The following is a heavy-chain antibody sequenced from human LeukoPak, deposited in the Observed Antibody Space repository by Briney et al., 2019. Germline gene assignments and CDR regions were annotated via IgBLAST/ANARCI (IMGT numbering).Heavy chain of an antibody. CDR2: INHSGST. V-gene: IGHV4-34*01. CDR1: GGSFSGYY. CDR3: ARGDFDY. Sequence: SETLSLTCAVYGGSFSGYYWSWIRQPPGKGLEWIGEINHSGSTNYNPSLKSRVTISVDTSKNQFSLKLSSVTAADTAVYYCARGDFDYWGQGTLVTVSS. J-gene: IGHJ4*02.